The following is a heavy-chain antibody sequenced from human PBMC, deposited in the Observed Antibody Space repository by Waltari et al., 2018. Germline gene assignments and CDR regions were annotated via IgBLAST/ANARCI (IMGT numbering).Heavy chain of an antibody. J-gene: IGHJ4*02. V-gene: IGHV4-4*07. CDR3: ARDRWEEGGGSYYWDY. Sequence: QLQLQESGPGLVKPSETLSLTCAVSGGSISSNYWSWIRQPPGKGLEWIGRISGSGGSTDYNPSLKSRVTISTDTSKNQFSLKLSSVTAADTAVYYWARDRWEEGGGSYYWDYWGQGVLVTVSS. D-gene: IGHD3-22*01. CDR1: GGSISSNY. CDR2: ISGSGGST.